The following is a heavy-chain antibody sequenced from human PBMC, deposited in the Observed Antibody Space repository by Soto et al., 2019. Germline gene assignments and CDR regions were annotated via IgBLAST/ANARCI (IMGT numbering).Heavy chain of an antibody. CDR2: ISSSSSTI. Sequence: GGSLRLSCAASGFTFSSYSMNWVRQAPGKGLEWVSYISSSSSTIYYADSVKGRFTISRDNAKNSLYLQMNSLRAEDTAVYYCAVGVAATPSHSGAFDISGQGTMVTVSS. D-gene: IGHD2-15*01. J-gene: IGHJ3*02. CDR3: AVGVAATPSHSGAFDI. CDR1: GFTFSSYS. V-gene: IGHV3-48*01.